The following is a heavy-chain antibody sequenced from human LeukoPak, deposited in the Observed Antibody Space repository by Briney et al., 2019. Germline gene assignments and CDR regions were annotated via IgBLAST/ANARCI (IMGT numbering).Heavy chain of an antibody. J-gene: IGHJ4*02. CDR1: GYTCTSYY. Sequence: ASVKVSCKASGYTCTSYYIHWVRQAPGQGLEWMGIINPSGGTTSYTQKFQGRVTMTRDTSTSTVYMELSSLRSEDTAVYYCARGGRRDGYTDWGQGTLVTVSS. CDR3: ARGGRRDGYTD. D-gene: IGHD5-24*01. V-gene: IGHV1-46*01. CDR2: INPSGGTT.